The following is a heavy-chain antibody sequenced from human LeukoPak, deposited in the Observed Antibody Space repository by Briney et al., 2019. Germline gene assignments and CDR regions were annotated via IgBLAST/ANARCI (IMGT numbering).Heavy chain of an antibody. CDR1: GFTFSDYY. CDR3: ARVRSAGGWTFDH. J-gene: IGHJ4*02. CDR2: ISSSSSTI. V-gene: IGHV3-11*01. D-gene: IGHD3/OR15-3a*01. Sequence: GGSLRLSCAASGFTFSDYYMTWIRQAPGKGLEWISYISSSSSTIYYADSVKGRFTISRDNAKNSLYLQMNSLRAEDTAVYYCARVRSAGGWTFDHWGQGTLVTVSS.